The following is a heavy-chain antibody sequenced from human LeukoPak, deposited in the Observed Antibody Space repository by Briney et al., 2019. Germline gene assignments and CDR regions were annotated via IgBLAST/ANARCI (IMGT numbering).Heavy chain of an antibody. J-gene: IGHJ5*02. V-gene: IGHV3-74*01. CDR3: IRDFRSADL. CDR2: IYVDGRTT. Sequence: LVWLSRIYVDGRTTNYADSVKGRFTISRDNAKNTVYLEMNSLSVEDTATYYCIRDFRSADLWGQGTLVTVTS.